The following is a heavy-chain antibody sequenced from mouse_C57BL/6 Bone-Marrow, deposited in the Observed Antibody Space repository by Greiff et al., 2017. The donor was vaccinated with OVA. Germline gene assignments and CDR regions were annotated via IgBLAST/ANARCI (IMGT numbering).Heavy chain of an antibody. D-gene: IGHD2-5*01. CDR2: IYPGSGST. CDR3: ARYYSNCVAMDY. V-gene: IGHV1-55*01. CDR1: GYTFTSYW. J-gene: IGHJ4*01. Sequence: VQLQQPGAELVKPGASVKMSCKASGYTFTSYWITWVKQRPGQGLEWIGDIYPGSGSTNYNEKFKSKATLTVDTSSSTAYMQLSSLTSGDSAVYYGARYYSNCVAMDYWGQGTSVTVSS.